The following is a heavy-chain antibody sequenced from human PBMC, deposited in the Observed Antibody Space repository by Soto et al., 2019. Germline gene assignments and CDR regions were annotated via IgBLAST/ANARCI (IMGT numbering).Heavy chain of an antibody. J-gene: IGHJ5*02. CDR2: INHSGST. Sequence: QVQLQQWGAGLLKPSETLSLTCAVYGGSFSGYYWSWIRQPPGKGLEWIGEINHSGSTNYNPSLKRRVTISVDTSKNQFSLRLRAVTAADTAVYYCAGWRGAVAGTVDWLDPWGQGTLVTVSS. CDR3: AGWRGAVAGTVDWLDP. V-gene: IGHV4-34*01. D-gene: IGHD6-19*01. CDR1: GGSFSGYY.